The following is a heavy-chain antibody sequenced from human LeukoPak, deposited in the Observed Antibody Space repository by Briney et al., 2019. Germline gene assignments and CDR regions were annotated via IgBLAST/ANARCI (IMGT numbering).Heavy chain of an antibody. J-gene: IGHJ4*02. CDR2: ISAYNGNT. CDR1: GYTFTAYY. D-gene: IGHD3-16*02. CDR3: ARDDAPYDYVWGSYRHPGY. V-gene: IGHV1-18*04. Sequence: ASVTVSCKASGYTFTAYYMHWVRQAPGQGLEWMGWISAYNGNTNYAQKLQGRVTMTTDTSTSTAYMELRSLRSDDTAVYYCARDDAPYDYVWGSYRHPGYWGQGTLVTVSS.